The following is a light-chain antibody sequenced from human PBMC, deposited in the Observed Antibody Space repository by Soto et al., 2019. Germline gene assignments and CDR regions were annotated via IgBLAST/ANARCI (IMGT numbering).Light chain of an antibody. CDR2: GSS. Sequence: EIVMTQSPVTLSVSPGERATLSCRASQSVGSNLAWYQQKPGQAPRLLIYGSSTRATCVPARFSGSGSGTDFTLTISSLQSGDFAIYYCQQYSDWPPYTFGQGTELEIK. CDR3: QQYSDWPPYT. CDR1: QSVGSN. J-gene: IGKJ2*01. V-gene: IGKV3-15*01.